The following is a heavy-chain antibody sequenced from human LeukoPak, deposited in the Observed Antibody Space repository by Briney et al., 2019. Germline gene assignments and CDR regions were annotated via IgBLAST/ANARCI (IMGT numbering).Heavy chain of an antibody. D-gene: IGHD3-16*01. Sequence: SQTLSLTCAISGDSVSRNSAAWNWIGQSPSRGLEWLGRTYYRSKWYNDYAVSVKSRITINPDTSKNQFSLQLNSVTPEDTAVFYCAGGLFQGGMDVWGQGTTVTVSS. CDR1: GDSVSRNSAA. V-gene: IGHV6-1*01. J-gene: IGHJ6*02. CDR3: AGGLFQGGMDV. CDR2: TYYRSKWYN.